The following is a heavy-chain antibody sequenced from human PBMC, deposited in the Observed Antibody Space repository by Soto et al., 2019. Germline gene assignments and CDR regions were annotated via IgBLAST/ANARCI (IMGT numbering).Heavy chain of an antibody. V-gene: IGHV3-7*05. CDR2: IKPDGSEQ. CDR3: TSFGMANY. CDR1: GFTCSGCW. J-gene: IGHJ4*02. D-gene: IGHD3-16*01. Sequence: EVHLVESGGGLVQPGGSLRLSCAGSGFTCSGCWLSWVRQAPGRGLQWVANIKPDGSEQWYVDSVQGRFTISSDDAKNSMYLQMNRLSAEVTAIYYCTSFGMANYWGQGSRVTVSS.